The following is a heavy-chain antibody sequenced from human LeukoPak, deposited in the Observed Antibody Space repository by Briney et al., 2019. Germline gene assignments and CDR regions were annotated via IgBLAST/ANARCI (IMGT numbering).Heavy chain of an antibody. CDR2: IYTDGST. CDR1: GFSVGNNY. D-gene: IGHD3-16*01. CDR3: TDAVGG. J-gene: IGHJ4*02. Sequence: GGSLRLSCAASGFSVGNNYVTWVRQPPGKGLEWVSVIYTDGSTYYADSVKGRFIISRDSSKNTLYLQMNSLRAEDTAVYYCTDAVGGWGQGTLVTVSS. V-gene: IGHV3-53*05.